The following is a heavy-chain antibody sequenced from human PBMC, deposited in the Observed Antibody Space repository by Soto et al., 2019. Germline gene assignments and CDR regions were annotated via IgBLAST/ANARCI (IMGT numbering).Heavy chain of an antibody. J-gene: IGHJ5*02. D-gene: IGHD5-12*01. CDR3: KGEGHIYSGYDKWWFDP. Sequence: ASVKVSCKASGYTFTSYGISWVRQAPGQGLEWMGWISAYNGNTNYAQKLQGRDTMTTDTSTSTAYKEQRSLRSDDTTVNYSKGEGHIYSGYDKWWFDPWGRGTLLTFS. CDR1: GYTFTSYG. CDR2: ISAYNGNT. V-gene: IGHV1-18*01.